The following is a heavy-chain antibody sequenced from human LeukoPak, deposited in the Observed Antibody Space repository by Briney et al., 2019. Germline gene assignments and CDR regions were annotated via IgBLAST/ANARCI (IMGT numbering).Heavy chain of an antibody. CDR3: ARDGATIPYYYYGMDV. CDR2: INSDGSST. CDR1: GFTFSSYW. V-gene: IGHV3-74*01. D-gene: IGHD5-12*01. J-gene: IGHJ6*02. Sequence: GGSLRLSCAASGFTFSSYWMHWVRQAPGKGLVWVSRINSDGSSTSYADSVKGRFTISRDNAKNTPYLQMNSLRAEDTAVYYCARDGATIPYYYYGMDVWGQGTTVTVSS.